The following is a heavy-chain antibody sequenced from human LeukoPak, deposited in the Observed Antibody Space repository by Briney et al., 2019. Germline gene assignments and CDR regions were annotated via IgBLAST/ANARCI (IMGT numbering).Heavy chain of an antibody. CDR1: GFTVSSNY. D-gene: IGHD3-22*01. J-gene: IGHJ5*02. CDR3: ARDRGYYDSLSFDP. CDR2: IYSGGST. Sequence: GGSLRLSCAASGFTVSSNYMSWVRQAPGKGLEWVSVIYSGGSTYYADSVKGRFTISRDNSKNTLYLQMNSLRAEDTAVYYCARDRGYYDSLSFDPWGQGTLVTVSS. V-gene: IGHV3-66*01.